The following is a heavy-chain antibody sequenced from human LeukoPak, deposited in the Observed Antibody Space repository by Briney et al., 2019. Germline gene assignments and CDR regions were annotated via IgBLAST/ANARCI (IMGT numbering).Heavy chain of an antibody. CDR3: AKGIRDFSWLPSFDW. V-gene: IGHV3-30*18. CDR2: TSFDGSNQ. Sequence: PGRSLRLSCAASGFTFSTYGMHWVRQAPGKGLEWVAVTSFDGSNQYYADSVKGRFTISRDNFKSTLFLQMNSLRAEDTAVYYCAKGIRDFSWLPSFDWWGQGILVTVSS. CDR1: GFTFSTYG. D-gene: IGHD3-9*01. J-gene: IGHJ4*02.